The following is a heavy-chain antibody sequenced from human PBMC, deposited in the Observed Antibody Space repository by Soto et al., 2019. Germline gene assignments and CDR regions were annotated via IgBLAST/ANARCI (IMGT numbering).Heavy chain of an antibody. CDR3: ARQADYNILTGYFYYFDY. J-gene: IGHJ4*02. CDR2: IYPGDSDA. CDR1: GYSFTDYW. Sequence: GESLKIYCKSSGYSFTDYWIGWVRQMPGKGLEWMGIIYPGDSDARYSPSFQGQVTISVDTSINTAFLRWNSLTASDTAMYYCARQADYNILTGYFYYFDYWGQGSLVTVSS. D-gene: IGHD3-9*01. V-gene: IGHV5-51*01.